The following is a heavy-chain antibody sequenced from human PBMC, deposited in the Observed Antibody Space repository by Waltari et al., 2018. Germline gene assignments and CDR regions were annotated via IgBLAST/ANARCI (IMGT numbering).Heavy chain of an antibody. CDR2: SSSGSDTR. Sequence: DVQLVESGGGLMQPGGSLRLSCAVSGFTLRSYNMNWVRQAPGKGGEWVSDSSSGSDTRYYADAVKGRFTISRDNAQNSLYLEMNSLRGEDTAVYYCARVGPYSTSYYFDTWGQGTLVTVSS. CDR1: GFTLRSYN. J-gene: IGHJ4*01. D-gene: IGHD6-13*01. CDR3: ARVGPYSTSYYFDT. V-gene: IGHV3-48*01.